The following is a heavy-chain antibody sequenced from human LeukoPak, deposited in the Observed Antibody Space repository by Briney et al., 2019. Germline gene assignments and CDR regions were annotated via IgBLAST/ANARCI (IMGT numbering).Heavy chain of an antibody. D-gene: IGHD6-19*01. CDR2: IYYSGST. CDR3: ATIIAVAGSVIGKDFDY. CDR1: GGSISSYY. J-gene: IGHJ4*02. V-gene: IGHV4-39*01. Sequence: PSETLSLTCTVSGGSISSYYWGWIRQPPGKGLEWIGSIYYSGSTYYNPSLKNRLTISVDTSKNQFSLKLSSVTAADTAVYYCATIIAVAGSVIGKDFDYWGQGTLVTVSS.